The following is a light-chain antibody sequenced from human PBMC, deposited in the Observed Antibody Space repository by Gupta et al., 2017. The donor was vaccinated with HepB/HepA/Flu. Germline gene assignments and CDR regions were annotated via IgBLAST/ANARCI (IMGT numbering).Light chain of an antibody. CDR3: QSFDSDLSGLV. CDR2: GND. V-gene: IGLV1-40*01. Sequence: QPVLTQPPSASGAPGQRVTISCTGRRSNIGAGFDVHWYRQLPGTAPKLLVFGNDNRPSGVPDRFSASKSGTSASLAITGLLAEDEGDYYCQSFDSDLSGLVFGGATKLTVL. CDR1: RSNIGAGFD. J-gene: IGLJ2*01.